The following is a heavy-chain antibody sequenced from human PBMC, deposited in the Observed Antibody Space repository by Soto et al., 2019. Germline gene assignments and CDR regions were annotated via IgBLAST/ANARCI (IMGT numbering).Heavy chain of an antibody. CDR2: ISSTTNYI. J-gene: IGHJ4*02. V-gene: IGHV3-21*06. CDR3: ARESEDLTSNFDY. Sequence: EVQLVESGGGLVKPGGPLRLSCAASGFTFTRYSMNWVRQAQGKGLEWVSSISSTTNYIYYGDSMKGRFTISRDNAKNSLYLEMNSLRAEDTAVYYCARESEDLTSNFDYWGQGTLVTVSS. CDR1: GFTFTRYS.